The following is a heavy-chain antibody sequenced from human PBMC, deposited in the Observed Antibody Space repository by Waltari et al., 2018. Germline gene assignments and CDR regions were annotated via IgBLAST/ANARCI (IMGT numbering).Heavy chain of an antibody. V-gene: IGHV1-8*01. J-gene: IGHJ3*02. CDR1: GYTFPSYD. CDR2: MNPNSGNT. D-gene: IGHD3-3*01. Sequence: QVQLVQSGAAVKKPGASVKVSCNASGYTFPSYDINWVRQATGQGLEWMGWMNPNSGNTGYAQKFQGRVTMTRNTSISTAYMELSSLRAEDTAVYDCAREGYDGPGFVIWGQGTMVTVSS. CDR3: AREGYDGPGFVI.